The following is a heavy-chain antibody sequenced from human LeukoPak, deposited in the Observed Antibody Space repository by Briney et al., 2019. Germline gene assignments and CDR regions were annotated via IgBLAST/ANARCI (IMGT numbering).Heavy chain of an antibody. J-gene: IGHJ4*02. CDR1: GFTFSSYW. CDR2: IKQDGSEK. CDR3: ARVGYYDILTGYYGNFDY. V-gene: IGHV3-7*01. D-gene: IGHD3-9*01. Sequence: GGSLRLSCAASGFTFSSYWMSWVRQAPGKGLEWVANIKQDGSEKYYVDSVKGRFTISRDNAKNSLYLQMNSLRAEDTAVYYCARVGYYDILTGYYGNFDYWGQGTLVTVSS.